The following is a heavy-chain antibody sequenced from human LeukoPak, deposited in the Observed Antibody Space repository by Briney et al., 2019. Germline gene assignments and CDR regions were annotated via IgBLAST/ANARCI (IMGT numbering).Heavy chain of an antibody. CDR2: INSDGRST. CDR3: ARGADSGYSSDN. Sequence: QAGGSLRLSCAASGFTVSSNYMSWVRQAPGKGLEWVSRINSDGRSTNYADSVKGRFTISRDNAKNTLYLQMNSLRAEDTAVYYCARGADSGYSSDNWGQGTLVSVSS. CDR1: GFTVSSNY. V-gene: IGHV3-74*01. D-gene: IGHD3-9*01. J-gene: IGHJ4*02.